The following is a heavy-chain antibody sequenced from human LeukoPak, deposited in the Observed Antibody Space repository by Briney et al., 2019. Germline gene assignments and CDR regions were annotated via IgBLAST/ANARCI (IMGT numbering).Heavy chain of an antibody. V-gene: IGHV1-2*02. J-gene: IGHJ6*02. D-gene: IGHD3-10*01. CDR3: ARSFTGSWFGELSDYFGLDV. CDR1: GYTFIDYY. Sequence: GASVKVSCKASGYTFIDYYRHWVRQAPGQGLEWMGWTHPNSGGTNHGQKFQGRVTMTRDTSISTAYLELSRLRSDDTAMYYCARSFTGSWFGELSDYFGLDVWGQGTTVTVSS. CDR2: THPNSGGT.